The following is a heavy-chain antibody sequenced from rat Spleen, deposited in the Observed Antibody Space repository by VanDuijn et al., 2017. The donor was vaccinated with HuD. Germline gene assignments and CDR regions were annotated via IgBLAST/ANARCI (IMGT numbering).Heavy chain of an antibody. V-gene: IGHV5S13*01. CDR1: GFIFNEYD. CDR2: ISTGGGNT. Sequence: EVQLVESGGGVVQPGRSLKLSCVASGFIFNEYDMAWVRQAPTKGLEWVASISTGGGNTYYRDSVKGRFTISRDNAKNTLYLQMDSLRSEDTATYYCARHDPGPDYWGQGVMVTVSS. CDR3: ARHDPGPDY. D-gene: IGHD1-4*01. J-gene: IGHJ2*01.